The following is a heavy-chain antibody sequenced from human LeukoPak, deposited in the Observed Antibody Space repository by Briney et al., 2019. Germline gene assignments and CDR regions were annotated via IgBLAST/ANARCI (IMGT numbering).Heavy chain of an antibody. J-gene: IGHJ4*02. V-gene: IGHV1-3*04. D-gene: IGHD3-3*02. Sequence: ASVKVSCKASGYTFTSYAMHRVRQAPGQRLEWMGWINTGNGNTKYSQKFQGRVTITRDTSASTAYMELSSLRSEDTAVYYCARAPHISSILGYWGQGTLVTVSP. CDR1: GYTFTSYA. CDR2: INTGNGNT. CDR3: ARAPHISSILGY.